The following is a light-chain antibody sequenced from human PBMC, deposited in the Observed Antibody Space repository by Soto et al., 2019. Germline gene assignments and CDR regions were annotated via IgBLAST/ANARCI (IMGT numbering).Light chain of an antibody. CDR2: DVR. Sequence: QSALTQPRSVSGSPGQSVTISCTGTSSDVGGYNFVSWYQQHPGKAPKLMIYDVRKRPSGVPDRFSGSKSGNTASLTISGLQAEDEADYYCCSYAGSYAYVFGSGTK. CDR1: SSDVGGYNF. V-gene: IGLV2-11*01. CDR3: CSYAGSYAYV. J-gene: IGLJ1*01.